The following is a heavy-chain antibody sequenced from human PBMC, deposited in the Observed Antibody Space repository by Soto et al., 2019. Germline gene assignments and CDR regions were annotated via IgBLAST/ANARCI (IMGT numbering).Heavy chain of an antibody. CDR2: INPSGGST. CDR3: ARKRAGLNAFDI. CDR1: GYTFTSYY. D-gene: IGHD2-8*01. V-gene: IGHV1-46*01. Sequence: ASVKVSCKASGYTFTSYYMHCVRQAPGQGLEWMGIINPSGGSTSHAQKFQGRVTMTRDTSTSTVYMELSSLRSEDTAVYYCARKRAGLNAFDIWGQGTMVTVSS. J-gene: IGHJ3*02.